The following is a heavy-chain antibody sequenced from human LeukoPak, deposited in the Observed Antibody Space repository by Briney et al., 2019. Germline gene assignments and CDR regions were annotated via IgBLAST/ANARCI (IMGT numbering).Heavy chain of an antibody. V-gene: IGHV1-69*04. J-gene: IGHJ4*02. Sequence: GASVKVSCKASGYTFTSYGISWVRQAPGQGLEWMGRIIPILGIANYAQKFQGRVTITADKSTSTAYMELSSLRSEDTAVYYCARDRRGSSGWYELTLDYWGQGTLVTVSS. CDR3: ARDRRGSSGWYELTLDY. CDR1: GYTFTSYG. CDR2: IIPILGIA. D-gene: IGHD6-19*01.